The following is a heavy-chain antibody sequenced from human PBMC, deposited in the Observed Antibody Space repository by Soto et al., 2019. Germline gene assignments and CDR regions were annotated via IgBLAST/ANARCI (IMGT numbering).Heavy chain of an antibody. CDR3: VRDRGGDEPIDP. CDR1: GFTFSSYG. Sequence: QVQLVESGGGVVQPGRSLRLSCAASGFTFSSYGMHWVRQAPGKGLEWVAVIWMDGKEKYYVDSVEGRFTVSRDNSKNTLYLQMNSMRAEDTAVDHCVRDRGGDEPIDPWGQGTLVTVSS. D-gene: IGHD2-21*02. J-gene: IGHJ5*02. CDR2: IWMDGKEK. V-gene: IGHV3-33*01.